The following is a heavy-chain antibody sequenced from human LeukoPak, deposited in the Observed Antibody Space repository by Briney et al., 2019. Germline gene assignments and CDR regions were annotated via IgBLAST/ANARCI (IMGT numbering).Heavy chain of an antibody. V-gene: IGHV4-59*08. Sequence: ASETLSLTCTVSGGSISSYYWSWIRQPPGKGLEWIGYNDYSGSTNYNPSPKSRVTISVDTSKNQFSLKVSSVTAADTAVFYCARLSPLYNWFDSWGQGTLVTVSS. CDR3: ARLSPLYNWFDS. CDR1: GGSISSYY. J-gene: IGHJ5*01. CDR2: NDYSGST.